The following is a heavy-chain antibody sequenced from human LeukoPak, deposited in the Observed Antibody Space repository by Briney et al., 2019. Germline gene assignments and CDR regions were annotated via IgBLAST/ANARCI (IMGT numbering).Heavy chain of an antibody. CDR3: TRDGQYYGMDV. J-gene: IGHJ6*02. CDR2: IKQDGSEK. Sequence: GGSLRLSCAASGFLFNHYAMSWVRQAPGKGLEWVANIKQDGSEKYYVDSVKGRFPISRDNAKNSLYLQMNSLRAEDTAVYYCTRDGQYYGMDVWGQGTTVTVSS. CDR1: GFLFNHYA. V-gene: IGHV3-7*01.